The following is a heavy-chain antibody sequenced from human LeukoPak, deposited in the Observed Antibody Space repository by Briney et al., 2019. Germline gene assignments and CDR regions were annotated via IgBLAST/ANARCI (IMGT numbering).Heavy chain of an antibody. CDR1: GLSMTSYY. J-gene: IGHJ4*02. CDR3: ARIFPYAKIED. D-gene: IGHD3-16*01. V-gene: IGHV4-59*08. Sequence: SSETLSLTCTVSGLSMTSYYWSWIRQTPDKGLEWIGYIFYSGSTNYNPSLKSRVTISVDTSKNQFSLKLSSVTAADTAVYYCARIFPYAKIEDWGQGTLVTVSS. CDR2: IFYSGST.